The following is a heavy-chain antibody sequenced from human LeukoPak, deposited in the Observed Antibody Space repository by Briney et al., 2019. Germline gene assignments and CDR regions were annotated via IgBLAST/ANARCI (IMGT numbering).Heavy chain of an antibody. CDR1: GGSISTSTYY. D-gene: IGHD4-17*01. V-gene: IGHV4-39*07. CDR2: IYYSGSP. CDR3: ARDRFTVTTGGAFDI. J-gene: IGHJ3*02. Sequence: SETLSLTCTVSGGSISTSTYYWGWIRQPPGKGLEWIGSIYYSGSPYYNPSLKSRVTISVDTSNNQFSLKLSSVTAADTAVYYCARDRFTVTTGGAFDIWGQGTMVTVSS.